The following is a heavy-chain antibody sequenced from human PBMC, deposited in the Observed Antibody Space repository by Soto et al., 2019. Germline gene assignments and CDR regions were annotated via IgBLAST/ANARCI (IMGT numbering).Heavy chain of an antibody. D-gene: IGHD2-8*01. V-gene: IGHV4-39*01. J-gene: IGHJ5*02. Sequence: SETLSLTCTVSGGSIGSSGFSRGWVRQPPGKGLEWIGCAYYSGNTYYNPSLKSRVTISVDTSGNQFSLRLNSVTAADTAGYYCTKVSSGWLDPWGQGTLVTFSS. CDR1: GGSIGSSGFS. CDR2: AYYSGNT. CDR3: TKVSSGWLDP.